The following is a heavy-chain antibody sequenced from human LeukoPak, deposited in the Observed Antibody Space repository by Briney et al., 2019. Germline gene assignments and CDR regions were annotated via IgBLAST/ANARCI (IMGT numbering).Heavy chain of an antibody. V-gene: IGHV4-39*07. Sequence: PSETLSPTCTVSGGSISSSSYYWGWIRQPPGKGLEWIGSIYYSGSTYYNPSLKSRVTISVDTSKNQFSLKLSSVTAADTAVYYCARDIHGYSYGHTIHWFDPWGQGTLVTVSS. J-gene: IGHJ5*02. CDR3: ARDIHGYSYGHTIHWFDP. CDR1: GGSISSSSYY. CDR2: IYYSGST. D-gene: IGHD5-18*01.